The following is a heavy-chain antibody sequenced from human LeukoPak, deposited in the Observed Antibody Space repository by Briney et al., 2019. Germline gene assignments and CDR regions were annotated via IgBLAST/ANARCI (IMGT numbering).Heavy chain of an antibody. J-gene: IGHJ2*01. V-gene: IGHV4-59*08. CDR3: ARAVGVGRGTYFDL. D-gene: IGHD1-1*01. CDR1: GASISSYY. Sequence: TSSETLSLTCTVSGASISSYYWSWLRQPPGKGLEWIGYISYIGSTNYNPSLKSRVTISVDTSKNQFSLKLSSVTAADTAVYYCARAVGVGRGTYFDLWGRGTLVTVSS. CDR2: ISYIGST.